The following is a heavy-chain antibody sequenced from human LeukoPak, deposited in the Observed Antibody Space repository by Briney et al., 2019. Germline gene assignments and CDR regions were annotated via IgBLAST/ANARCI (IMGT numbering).Heavy chain of an antibody. V-gene: IGHV4-4*07. CDR1: GGSISSYH. CDR2: IYTSGST. Sequence: ASETLSLTCTVSGGSISSYHWSWIRQPAGKGLEWIGRIYTSGSTNYNPSLKSRVTMSVDTSKNQFSLKLSSVTAADPAVYYCARVSLSDAFDIWGQGTMVTVSS. D-gene: IGHD2/OR15-2a*01. CDR3: ARVSLSDAFDI. J-gene: IGHJ3*02.